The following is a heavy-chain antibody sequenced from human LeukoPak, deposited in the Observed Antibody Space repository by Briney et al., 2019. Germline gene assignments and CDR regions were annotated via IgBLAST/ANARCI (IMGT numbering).Heavy chain of an antibody. J-gene: IGHJ5*02. CDR3: SRGLKGSSSFDA. CDR1: GYTFTRYD. Sequence: ASVKVSCKSSGYTFTRYDINWVRQATGQGLEWMGWMNPNSGNTGYAQKFQGRVTMTRNTSLRTAYMDLSSLRSEDRAVYYCSRGLKGSSSFDAWGQGTLVTVSS. D-gene: IGHD6-13*01. V-gene: IGHV1-8*01. CDR2: MNPNSGNT.